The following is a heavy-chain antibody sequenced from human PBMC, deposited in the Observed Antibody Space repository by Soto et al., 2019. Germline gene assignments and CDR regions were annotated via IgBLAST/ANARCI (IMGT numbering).Heavy chain of an antibody. J-gene: IGHJ6*02. D-gene: IGHD2-15*01. CDR3: AKSPIVVVVAARGHYGMDV. Sequence: PGGSRSLSCAASGFTFSTYAMSWVRQAPGKGLEWVSTSSGSGGSTYYADSVKGRFTISRDNSKNTLYLQMNSLRAEDTAVYYCAKSPIVVVVAARGHYGMDVWGQGTTVTVSS. V-gene: IGHV3-23*01. CDR2: SSGSGGST. CDR1: GFTFSTYA.